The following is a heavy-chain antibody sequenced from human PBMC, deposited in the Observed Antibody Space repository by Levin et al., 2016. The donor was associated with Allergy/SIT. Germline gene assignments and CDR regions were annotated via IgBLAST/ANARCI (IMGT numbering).Heavy chain of an antibody. CDR2: ISSSSSYT. V-gene: IGHV3-11*06. CDR3: ARGFCSGGSCYYYYYMDV. J-gene: IGHJ6*03. D-gene: IGHD2-15*01. Sequence: WIRQPPGKGLEWISDISSSSSYTNYADSVKGRFTISRDNAKNSLYLQMNSLRAEDTAVYYCARGFCSGGSCYYYYYMDVWGKGTTVTVSS.